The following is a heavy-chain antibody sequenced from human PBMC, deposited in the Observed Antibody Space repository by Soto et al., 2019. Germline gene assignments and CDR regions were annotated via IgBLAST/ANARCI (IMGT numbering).Heavy chain of an antibody. D-gene: IGHD3-10*01. Sequence: PSETLSLTCAVYGGSFSGYYWSWIRQPPGKGLEWIGEINHSGSTNYNPSLKSRVTISVDTSNNQFSLQLNSVTPEDTAVYFCVREAIFIRGAINHFDFWGQGTLVTVSS. CDR2: INHSGST. CDR1: GGSFSGYY. J-gene: IGHJ4*02. CDR3: VREAIFIRGAINHFDF. V-gene: IGHV4-34*01.